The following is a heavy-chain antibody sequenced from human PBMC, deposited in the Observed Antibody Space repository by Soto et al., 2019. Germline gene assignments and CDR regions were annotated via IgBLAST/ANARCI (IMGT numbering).Heavy chain of an antibody. CDR2: IGTAGDT. CDR1: GFTFSSYD. Sequence: EVQLVESGGGLVQPEGSLRLSCAASGFTFSSYDMHWVRQATGKGLEWVSAIGTAGDTYYPGSVKGRFTISRENAKNSLYLQMNSLRAGDTAVYYCARGGLWFGEFTYWGQGTLVTVSS. V-gene: IGHV3-13*01. CDR3: ARGGLWFGEFTY. J-gene: IGHJ4*02. D-gene: IGHD3-10*01.